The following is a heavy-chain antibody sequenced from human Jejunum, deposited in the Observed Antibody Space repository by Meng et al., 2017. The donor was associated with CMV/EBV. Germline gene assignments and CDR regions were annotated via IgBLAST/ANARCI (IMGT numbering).Heavy chain of an antibody. J-gene: IGHJ4*02. D-gene: IGHD3-22*01. CDR2: IYHTGRT. V-gene: IGHV4-39*07. Sequence: SSDEGGWIRKTHEKRLEWIGSIYHTGRTYDNPSLKSQVTISIDTSRSQFSLKLTSVTAADTAIYYCVRAASRHYDSSGFSGFFDYWGQGSMVTVSS. CDR3: VRAASRHYDSSGFSGFFDY. CDR1: SSDE.